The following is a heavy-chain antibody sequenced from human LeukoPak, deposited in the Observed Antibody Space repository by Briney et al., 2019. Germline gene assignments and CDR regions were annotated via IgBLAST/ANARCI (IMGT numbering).Heavy chain of an antibody. CDR2: ISSSSSTI. CDR1: GFTFSSYS. Sequence: GGSLRLSCAASGFTFSSYSMNWVRQAPGKGLEWVSYISSSSSTIYYADSVKGRFTISRDNAKNSLYLQMNSLRAEDTAVYYRARAPYYYDSSGPLSAAFDIWGQGTMVTVSS. CDR3: ARAPYYYDSSGPLSAAFDI. D-gene: IGHD3-22*01. J-gene: IGHJ3*02. V-gene: IGHV3-48*01.